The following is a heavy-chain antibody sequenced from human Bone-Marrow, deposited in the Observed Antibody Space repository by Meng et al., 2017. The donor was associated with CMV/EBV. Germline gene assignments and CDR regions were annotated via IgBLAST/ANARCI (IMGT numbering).Heavy chain of an antibody. Sequence: GSLRLSCTVSGGSFSSSTYYWSWIRQPPGKGLEWIGYIYSSGSTNYNPSLKSRVTISVDTSKNQFSLKVSSVTAADTAVYYCASTAGGYYDFWSGWFDPWGQGTLVTVSS. D-gene: IGHD3-3*01. J-gene: IGHJ5*02. CDR2: IYSSGST. V-gene: IGHV4-61*01. CDR1: GGSFSSSTYY. CDR3: ASTAGGYYDFWSGWFDP.